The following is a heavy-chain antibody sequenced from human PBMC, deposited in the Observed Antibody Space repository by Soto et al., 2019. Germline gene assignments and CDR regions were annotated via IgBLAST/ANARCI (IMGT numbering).Heavy chain of an antibody. CDR3: ARDSKKTWGDYYYYYYGMDV. Sequence: PSETLSLTCTVSGGCMSSYYWSWIRQPPGKGLEWIGYIYYSGSTNYNPSLKSRVTISVDTSKNQFSLKLSSVTAADTAVYYCARDSKKTWGDYYYYYYGMDVWGQGTTVTVSS. CDR2: IYYSGST. CDR1: GGCMSSYY. J-gene: IGHJ6*02. V-gene: IGHV4-59*01. D-gene: IGHD3-16*01.